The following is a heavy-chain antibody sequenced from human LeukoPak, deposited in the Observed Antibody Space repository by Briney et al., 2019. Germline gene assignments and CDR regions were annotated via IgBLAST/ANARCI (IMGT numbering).Heavy chain of an antibody. V-gene: IGHV3-20*01. CDR1: GFTFDDYA. D-gene: IGHD1-26*01. J-gene: IGHJ4*02. CDR3: ARLRHPGATGGFDY. Sequence: PGRSLRLSCAASGFTFDDYAMHWVRQAPGKGLEWVSGINWNGGSTGYADSVKGRFTISRDNAKNSLYLQMNSLRAEDTALYHCARLRHPGATGGFDYWGQGTLVTVSS. CDR2: INWNGGST.